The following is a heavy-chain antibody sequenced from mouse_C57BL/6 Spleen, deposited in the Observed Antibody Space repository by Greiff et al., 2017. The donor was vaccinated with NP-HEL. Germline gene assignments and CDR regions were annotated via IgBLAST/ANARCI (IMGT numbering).Heavy chain of an antibody. V-gene: IGHV1-52*01. J-gene: IGHJ4*01. CDR2: IDPSDSET. D-gene: IGHD1-1*01. CDR1: GYTFTSYW. Sequence: QVQLQQPGAELVRPGSSVKLSCKASGYTFTSYWMHWVKQRPIQGLEWIGNIDPSDSETHYNQKFKNKATLTVDTSSSTAYMQLSSLTSENSAVYYCARRELRGAMDYWGQGTSVTVSS. CDR3: ARRELRGAMDY.